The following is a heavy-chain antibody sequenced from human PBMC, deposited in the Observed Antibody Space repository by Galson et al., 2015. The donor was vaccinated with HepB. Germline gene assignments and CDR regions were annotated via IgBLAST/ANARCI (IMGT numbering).Heavy chain of an antibody. CDR2: ISGYSGNT. CDR1: GYTFASYG. J-gene: IGHJ5*02. V-gene: IGHV1-18*01. Sequence: SVKVSCKAFGYTFASYGITWVRQAPGQGLEWMGWISGYSGNTNYAEKLQGRVTMTTDTSTSTAYMELRSLRSDDTAVYYCARGLPLFYGSGSYYPFDPWGQGTLVTVSS. CDR3: ARGLPLFYGSGSYYPFDP. D-gene: IGHD3-10*01.